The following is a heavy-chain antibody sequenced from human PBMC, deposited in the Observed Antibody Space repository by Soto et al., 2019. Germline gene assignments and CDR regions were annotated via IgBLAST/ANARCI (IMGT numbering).Heavy chain of an antibody. Sequence: QVHLVQSGAEVKKPGSSVNVSCKASGGTFSNYAITWVRQAPGPGLEWVGRIIPIFGTTNVAQKFQGRVTITADESTTTAYMELSGLRSDDTAVYYWAKDGGADGYFGNWLDPWGQGTLVTVSS. J-gene: IGHJ5*02. CDR1: GGTFSNYA. CDR3: AKDGGADGYFGNWLDP. D-gene: IGHD5-12*01. CDR2: IIPIFGTT. V-gene: IGHV1-69*15.